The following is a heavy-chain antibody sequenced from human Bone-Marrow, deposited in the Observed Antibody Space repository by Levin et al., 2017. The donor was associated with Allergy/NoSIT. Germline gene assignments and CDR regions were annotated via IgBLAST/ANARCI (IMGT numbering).Heavy chain of an antibody. J-gene: IGHJ4*02. CDR2: ISRSGDAT. CDR3: ATQGGGGTDYFEF. CDR1: GFTFNSHA. V-gene: IGHV3-23*01. D-gene: IGHD2-15*01. Sequence: GGSLRLSCAASGFTFNSHAMSWVRQAPGRGLEWVSTISRSGDATYFADSVRGRFTISRDNSKNTLYLQMNNLRAEDTAIYNCATQGGGGTDYFEFWGQGTLVTVSP.